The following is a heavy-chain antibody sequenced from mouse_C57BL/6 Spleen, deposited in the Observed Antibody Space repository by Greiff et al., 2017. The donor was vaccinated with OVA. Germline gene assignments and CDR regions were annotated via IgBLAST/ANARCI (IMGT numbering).Heavy chain of an antibody. CDR2: IYPGSGST. CDR1: GYTFTSYW. Sequence: QVQLQQPGAELVKPGASVKMSCKASGYTFTSYWITWVKQRPGKGLEWIGDIYPGSGSTTYNEKFKSKATLTVDASSSTAYMQLSSLTSEDYAVDYYGRVGYYGSSYAMDYWGQGTSVTVSA. J-gene: IGHJ4*01. D-gene: IGHD1-1*01. CDR3: GRVGYYGSSYAMDY. V-gene: IGHV1-55*01.